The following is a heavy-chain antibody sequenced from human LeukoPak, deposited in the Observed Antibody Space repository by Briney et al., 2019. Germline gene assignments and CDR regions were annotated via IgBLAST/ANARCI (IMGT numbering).Heavy chain of an antibody. D-gene: IGHD3-10*01. CDR1: GGTFSSYA. CDR3: ARRRHGSGSYYFSFDH. Sequence: SVKVSCKASGGTFSSYAISWVRQAPGQGLEWMGGIIPIFGTANYAQKFQGRVTITADESTSTAYMELSSLRSEDTAVYYCARRRHGSGSYYFSFDHWGQGTLVTVSS. V-gene: IGHV1-69*13. J-gene: IGHJ4*02. CDR2: IIPIFGTA.